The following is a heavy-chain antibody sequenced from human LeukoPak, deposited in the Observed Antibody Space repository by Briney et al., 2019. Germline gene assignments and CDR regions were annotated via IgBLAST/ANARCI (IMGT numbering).Heavy chain of an antibody. V-gene: IGHV4-39*07. Sequence: SETLSLTCTVSGGSISSSGYYWGWIRQPPGKGLEWIGSVDYTGITSHSPSLKSRVTISVDTSKNQFSLKVSSVTAADTAVYYCARTHSSGWYKGGFDYWGQGTLVTVSS. CDR2: VDYTGIT. D-gene: IGHD6-19*01. CDR3: ARTHSSGWYKGGFDY. CDR1: GGSISSSGYY. J-gene: IGHJ4*02.